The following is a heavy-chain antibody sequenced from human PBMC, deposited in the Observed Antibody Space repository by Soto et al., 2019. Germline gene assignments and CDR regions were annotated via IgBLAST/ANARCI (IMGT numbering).Heavy chain of an antibody. CDR3: ARAAVEGEASGSGSTLGY. CDR2: MNRDGSKI. J-gene: IGHJ4*02. Sequence: EVQLVESGGGLVQPGGSLRLSCAASGFTFSTYWMHWVRQVPGKGLVWVSRMNRDGSKIGYADSVKGRFTISRDNARNTLYLQRHSLRAEDTAVYYCARAAVEGEASGSGSTLGYWGQGTLVTVSS. CDR1: GFTFSTYW. D-gene: IGHD3-10*01. V-gene: IGHV3-74*01.